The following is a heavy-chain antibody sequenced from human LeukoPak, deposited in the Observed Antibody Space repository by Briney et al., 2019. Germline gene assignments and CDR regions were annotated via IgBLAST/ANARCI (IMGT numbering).Heavy chain of an antibody. D-gene: IGHD6-6*01. V-gene: IGHV1-2*02. J-gene: IGHJ3*01. CDR3: ARGDRSSSILEDSFDV. Sequence: GASVKVSCKASGYTFTGNYIHWVRQAPGQGLEWMGWINPNSGGTKYAQKFQGRVTMTRDTSISTAYMELRSDDTAVYYCARGDRSSSILEDSFDVWGQGTMVTVSS. CDR1: GYTFTGNY. CDR2: INPNSGGT.